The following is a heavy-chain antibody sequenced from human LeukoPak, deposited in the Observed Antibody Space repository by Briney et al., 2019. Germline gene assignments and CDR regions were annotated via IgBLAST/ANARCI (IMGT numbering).Heavy chain of an antibody. CDR3: ARVLSYQEPWFDP. Sequence: GGSLRLSCAASGFSVSTNYMNWVRQAPGKGLEWVAVLYSGGTTYHSHSVKGRCTISRDNSKITLYLQMDSLRAEDTAVYYCARVLSYQEPWFDPWGQGTLVTVSS. CDR2: LYSGGTT. D-gene: IGHD1-26*01. V-gene: IGHV3-66*01. J-gene: IGHJ5*02. CDR1: GFSVSTNY.